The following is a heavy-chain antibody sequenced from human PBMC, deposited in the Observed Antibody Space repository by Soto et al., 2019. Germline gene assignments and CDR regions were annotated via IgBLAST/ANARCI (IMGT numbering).Heavy chain of an antibody. CDR3: ARVSALRAFDP. CDR2: ICCSGANK. J-gene: IGHJ5*02. V-gene: IGHV3-23*01. D-gene: IGHD2-15*01. CDR1: GFTFSSYA. Sequence: GGSLRLSCAASGFTFSSYAMTWVRQAPGKGLEWVSVICCSGANKYYADSVKGRFTVSRDNSKNTLYLQMNSLRAEDTAVYYCARVSALRAFDPWGQGTLVTVSS.